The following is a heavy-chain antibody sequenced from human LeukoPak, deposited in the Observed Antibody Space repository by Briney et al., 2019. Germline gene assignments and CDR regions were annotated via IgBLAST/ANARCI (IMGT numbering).Heavy chain of an antibody. Sequence: SETLSLTCTVSGGSISSSSYYWGWIRQPPGKGLEWIGSIYYSGSTYYNPSLKSRVTISVDTSKNQFSLKLSSVTAADTAVYYCARRGGYTPSDGWFDPWGQGTLVTVSS. D-gene: IGHD3-16*01. V-gene: IGHV4-39*01. CDR1: GGSISSSSYY. CDR3: ARRGGYTPSDGWFDP. CDR2: IYYSGST. J-gene: IGHJ5*02.